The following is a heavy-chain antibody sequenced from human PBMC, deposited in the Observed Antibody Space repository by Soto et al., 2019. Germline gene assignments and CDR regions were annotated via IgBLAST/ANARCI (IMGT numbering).Heavy chain of an antibody. D-gene: IGHD1-7*01. J-gene: IGHJ3*02. Sequence: QVQLQQWGAGLLKPSETLSLTCAVYGGSFSGYYWSWIRQPPGKGLEWIGEINHSGSTNYNPSLKSRVTISVDTSKNQFSLKLSSVTAADTAVYYCAIRITGTTSIHAISSDDAFDIWGQGTMVTVSS. V-gene: IGHV4-34*01. CDR1: GGSFSGYY. CDR2: INHSGST. CDR3: AIRITGTTSIHAISSDDAFDI.